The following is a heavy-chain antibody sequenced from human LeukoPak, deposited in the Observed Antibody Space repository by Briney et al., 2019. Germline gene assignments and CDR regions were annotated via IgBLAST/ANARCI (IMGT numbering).Heavy chain of an antibody. CDR2: IIPIFGTA. J-gene: IGHJ4*02. CDR3: ARDLGRVAGKAKIAYFDY. V-gene: IGHV1-69*05. CDR1: GGTFSSYA. D-gene: IGHD6-19*01. Sequence: SVKVSCKASGGTFSSYAISWVRQAPGQGLEWMGGIIPIFGTANYAQKFQGRVTITTDESTSTAYMELSSLRSEDTAVYYCARDLGRVAGKAKIAYFDYWGQGTLVTVS.